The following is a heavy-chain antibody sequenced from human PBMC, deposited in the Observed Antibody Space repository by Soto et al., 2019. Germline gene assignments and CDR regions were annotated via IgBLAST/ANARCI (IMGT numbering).Heavy chain of an antibody. CDR1: GFTFSSYA. D-gene: IGHD4-4*01. CDR3: ASSTTVTSSWFDP. Sequence: EVQLLESGGGLVQPGGSLRLSCAASGFTFSSYAMSWVRQAPGKGLEWVSTISGSDGSTYYADSVKGRFTIARDNSKNTPYLQMNSLRAEDTAVYYCASSTTVTSSWFDPWGQGTLVTVSS. J-gene: IGHJ5*02. CDR2: ISGSDGST. V-gene: IGHV3-23*01.